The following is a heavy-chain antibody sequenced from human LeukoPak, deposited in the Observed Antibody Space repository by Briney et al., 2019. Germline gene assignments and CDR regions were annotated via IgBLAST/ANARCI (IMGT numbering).Heavy chain of an antibody. CDR2: IIPIFGTA. CDR3: AREMSDLYYYDSSGYYPSYFDY. J-gene: IGHJ4*02. CDR1: GGTFSSYA. V-gene: IGHV1-69*13. D-gene: IGHD3-22*01. Sequence: SVKVSCKASGGTFSSYAISWVRQAPGQGLEWMGGIIPIFGTANYAQKFQGRVTITADESTSTAYMELSSLRSEDTAVYYCAREMSDLYYYDSSGYYPSYFDYWGQGTLVTVSS.